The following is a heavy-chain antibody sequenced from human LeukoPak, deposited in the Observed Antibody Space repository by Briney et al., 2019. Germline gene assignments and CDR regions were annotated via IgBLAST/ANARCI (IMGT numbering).Heavy chain of an antibody. Sequence: PGRSLRLSCAASGFTFSSYAMHWVRQAPGKGLEWVAVISYDGSNKYYADSVKGRFTISRDNSKNTLYLQMNSLRAEDTAVYYCARAAAAEIYYYYYGMDVWGQGTTVTVSS. J-gene: IGHJ6*02. V-gene: IGHV3-30*04. D-gene: IGHD6-13*01. CDR2: ISYDGSNK. CDR1: GFTFSSYA. CDR3: ARAAAAEIYYYYYGMDV.